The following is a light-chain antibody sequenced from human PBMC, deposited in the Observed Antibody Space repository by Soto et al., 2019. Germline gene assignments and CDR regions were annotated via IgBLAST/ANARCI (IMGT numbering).Light chain of an antibody. CDR1: SSDVGSYNL. J-gene: IGLJ1*01. CDR3: SSSSSTSTLYV. V-gene: IGLV2-14*02. Sequence: QSALTQTASVSASPGQSITISCSGTSSDVGSYNLVSWYQHHPGKAPKLIIYDDSSRPSGVSYRFSGSKSGNTASLTISGLLDAEEDADYCSSSSSTSTLYVFGAGTKVTVL. CDR2: DDS.